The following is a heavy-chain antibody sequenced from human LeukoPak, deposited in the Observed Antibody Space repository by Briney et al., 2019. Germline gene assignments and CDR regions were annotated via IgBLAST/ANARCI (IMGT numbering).Heavy chain of an antibody. CDR3: VPSANYYYSDY. D-gene: IGHD1-26*01. V-gene: IGHV1-2*02. CDR2: INPKSGGT. J-gene: IGHJ4*02. CDR1: GYTFTNYY. Sequence: GASVKVSCKASGYTFTNYYMHWVRQGPGLGFEWMGWINPKSGGTSYPQKFQGRLTMTRDTSISTAYMELSRLGSDDTAVYYCVPSANYYYSDYWGQGTLVTVSS.